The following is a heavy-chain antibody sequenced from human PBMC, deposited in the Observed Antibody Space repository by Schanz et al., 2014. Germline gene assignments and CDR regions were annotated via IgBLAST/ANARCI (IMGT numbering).Heavy chain of an antibody. CDR2: IFYDGSEK. J-gene: IGHJ4*02. D-gene: IGHD2-8*02. CDR1: GFTFSTYG. Sequence: QVQLMESGGGVVQPGGSLRLSCAASGFTFSTYGMHWVRQAPGKGLEWVSYIFYDGSEKFYSDSVKGRFTISRDNSKNTLYLEMNSLRVEDTAVYYCAEYRTGTFSIGGDFDDWGQGTLVTVSS. CDR3: AEYRTGTFSIGGDFDD. V-gene: IGHV3-30*02.